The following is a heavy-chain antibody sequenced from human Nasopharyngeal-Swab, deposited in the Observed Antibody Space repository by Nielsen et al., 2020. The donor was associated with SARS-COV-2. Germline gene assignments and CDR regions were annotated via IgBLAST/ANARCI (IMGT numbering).Heavy chain of an antibody. V-gene: IGHV3-21*01. CDR1: GFTFSTYS. J-gene: IGHJ4*02. D-gene: IGHD2-21*02. CDR3: SRGADALAYCGGDCFSGYIFDS. Sequence: GESLKISCAASGFTFSTYSMNWVRQAPGKGLEGVASISRSSTYIFYADSGKGRFTNSRDNAKNSLCLEIHSLKAEDSAVYYCSRGADALAYCGGDCFSGYIFDSWGQGTLVTVSS. CDR2: ISRSSTYI.